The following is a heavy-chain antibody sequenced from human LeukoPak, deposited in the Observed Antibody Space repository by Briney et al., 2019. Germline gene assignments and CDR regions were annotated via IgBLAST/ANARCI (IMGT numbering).Heavy chain of an antibody. CDR2: IYHSGST. J-gene: IGHJ3*02. V-gene: IGHV4-38-2*01. CDR1: GYSISSGYY. D-gene: IGHD3-3*01. Sequence: SETLSLTCAVSGYSISSGYYWGWIRQPPGKGLEWIGSIYHSGSTYYNPSLKSRVTISVDTSKNQFSLKLSSVTAADTAVYYCARRLYDVWSGYPDDACDIWSQGTMVTVSS. CDR3: ARRLYDVWSGYPDDACDI.